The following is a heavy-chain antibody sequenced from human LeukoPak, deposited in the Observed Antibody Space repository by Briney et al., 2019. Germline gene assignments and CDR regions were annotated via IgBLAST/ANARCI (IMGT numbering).Heavy chain of an antibody. CDR1: GFTFSSYS. CDR3: ARARPGYDTPPYYFDF. Sequence: PGGSLRLSCATSGFTFSSYSMNWVRQAPGKGLEWISYIISSSSVIYYADSVKGRFTISRDNAKSSRYLQMNSLRAEDTAVYYCARARPGYDTPPYYFDFWGQGTLVTVSS. CDR2: IISSSSVI. V-gene: IGHV3-48*01. D-gene: IGHD3-16*01. J-gene: IGHJ4*02.